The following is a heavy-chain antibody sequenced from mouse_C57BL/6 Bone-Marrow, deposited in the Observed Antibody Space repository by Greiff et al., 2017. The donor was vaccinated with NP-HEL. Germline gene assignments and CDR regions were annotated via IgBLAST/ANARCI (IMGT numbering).Heavy chain of an antibody. Sequence: VQLQQPGAELVKPGASVKLSCKASGYTFTSYWMHWVKQRPGQGLAWIGMIHPNSGSINYNEKVKSKATLTVDKTSSTAYMQLSSLTSEESAVYYGASRGNSPFAYWGQGTLVTVSA. D-gene: IGHD2-1*01. J-gene: IGHJ3*01. CDR3: ASRGNSPFAY. CDR1: GYTFTSYW. V-gene: IGHV1-64*01. CDR2: IHPNSGSI.